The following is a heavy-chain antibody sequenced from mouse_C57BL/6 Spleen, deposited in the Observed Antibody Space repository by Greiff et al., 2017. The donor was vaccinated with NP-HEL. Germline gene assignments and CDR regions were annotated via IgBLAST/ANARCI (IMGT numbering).Heavy chain of an antibody. Sequence: QVQLKESGPELVKPGASVKISCKASGYSFTSYYIHWVKQRPGQGLEWIGWIYPGSGNTKYNEKFKGKATLTADTSSSTAYMQLSSLTSEDSAVYYCAYDYDGYAMDYWGQGTSVTVSS. J-gene: IGHJ4*01. D-gene: IGHD2-4*01. CDR3: AYDYDGYAMDY. V-gene: IGHV1-66*01. CDR2: IYPGSGNT. CDR1: GYSFTSYY.